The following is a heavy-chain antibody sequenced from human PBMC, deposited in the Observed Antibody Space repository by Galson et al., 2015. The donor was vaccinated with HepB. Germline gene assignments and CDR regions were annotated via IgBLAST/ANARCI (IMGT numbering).Heavy chain of an antibody. Sequence: SLRLSCAASGFTFSSYAMHWVRQAPGKGLEYVSAISSNGGSTYYADSVKGRFTISRDNSKNTLYLQMSSLRAEDTAVYYCVRSGTTVTGGWFDPWGQGTLVTVSS. D-gene: IGHD4-11*01. CDR1: GFTFSSYA. CDR2: ISSNGGST. J-gene: IGHJ5*02. CDR3: VRSGTTVTGGWFDP. V-gene: IGHV3-64D*06.